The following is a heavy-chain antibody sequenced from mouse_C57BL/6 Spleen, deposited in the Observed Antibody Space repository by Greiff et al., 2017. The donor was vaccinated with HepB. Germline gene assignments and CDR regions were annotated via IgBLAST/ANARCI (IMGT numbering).Heavy chain of an antibody. CDR3: ANYYGSSLFAY. Sequence: QVQLQQPGAELVKPGASVKVSCKASGYTFTSYWMHWVTQSPGQGLEWIGRINPSDSDTNYNQKFKGKSTLTVDKSSSTAYMQLSSLTSEDSAVYYCANYYGSSLFAYWGQGTLVTVSA. J-gene: IGHJ3*01. CDR1: GYTFTSYW. CDR2: INPSDSDT. V-gene: IGHV1-74*01. D-gene: IGHD1-1*01.